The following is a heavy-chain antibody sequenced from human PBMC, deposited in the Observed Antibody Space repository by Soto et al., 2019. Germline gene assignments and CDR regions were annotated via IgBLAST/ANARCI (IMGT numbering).Heavy chain of an antibody. CDR1: GFSLSTSGVG. Sequence: QITLKESGPPLVKPTQTLTLTCTFSGFSLSTSGVGVGWIRQPPGKALEWLALIYWDDDKRYSPSLKSRLTITKDTSKNQVVLTMTNMDPVDTATYYCARVRYYYASGSTDYWGQGTLVTVSS. J-gene: IGHJ4*02. V-gene: IGHV2-5*02. CDR2: IYWDDDK. D-gene: IGHD3-10*01. CDR3: ARVRYYYASGSTDY.